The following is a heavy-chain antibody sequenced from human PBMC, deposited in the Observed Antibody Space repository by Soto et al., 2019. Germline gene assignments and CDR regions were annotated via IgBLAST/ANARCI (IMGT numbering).Heavy chain of an antibody. J-gene: IGHJ4*02. CDR3: ARLSGDSHGYDS. Sequence: QVQLVQSGSEVKKPGASVKVSCKASGYTFTSYYMHWVRQAPGQGLEWMGILNPSGCSTTYAQKFMGRVTMTRDTSTSTVYMELGSLKYEDTAVYYCARLSGDSHGYDSWGQGTLVTVSS. V-gene: IGHV1-46*01. CDR2: LNPSGCST. D-gene: IGHD5-18*01. CDR1: GYTFTSYY.